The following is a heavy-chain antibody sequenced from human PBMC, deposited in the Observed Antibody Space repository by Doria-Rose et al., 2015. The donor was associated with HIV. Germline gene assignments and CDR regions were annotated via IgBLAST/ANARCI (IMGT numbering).Heavy chain of an antibody. J-gene: IGHJ3*02. CDR2: INPNSGGT. CDR1: Y. Sequence: YIQWVRQAPGQGLEWMGWINPNSGGTNYARKFQGRVTMTRDTSISTAYMELSSLRSDDTAVYHCARSDFHHAFDIWGQGTVVTVSS. CDR3: ARSDFHHAFDI. V-gene: IGHV1-2*02.